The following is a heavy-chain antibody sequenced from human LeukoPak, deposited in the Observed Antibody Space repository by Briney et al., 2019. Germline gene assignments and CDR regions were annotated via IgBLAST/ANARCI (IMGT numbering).Heavy chain of an antibody. D-gene: IGHD3-9*01. CDR1: GGSISSYY. CDR2: IYYSGST. CDR3: ARDILTGYYSWYFDL. J-gene: IGHJ2*01. Sequence: PSETLSLTCTVSGGSISSYYWSWIRQPPGKGLEWIGYIYYSGSTNYNPSLKSRVTISVDTSKNQFSLKLSPVTAADTAVYYCARDILTGYYSWYFDLWGRGTLVTVSS. V-gene: IGHV4-59*01.